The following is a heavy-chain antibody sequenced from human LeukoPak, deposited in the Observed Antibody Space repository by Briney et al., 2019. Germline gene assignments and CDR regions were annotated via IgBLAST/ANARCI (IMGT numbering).Heavy chain of an antibody. D-gene: IGHD6-19*01. CDR3: ARGLSSGWYGDNWFDP. Sequence: ASVRVSCKASGYTFTGYYIHWVRQAPGQGLEWMGWLNPSNGDTIYAQKFQGRVTITRDTSISTAYLEVSSLRSEDTAVYYCARGLSSGWYGDNWFDPWGQGTLVTVSS. CDR2: LNPSNGDT. V-gene: IGHV1-2*02. J-gene: IGHJ5*02. CDR1: GYTFTGYY.